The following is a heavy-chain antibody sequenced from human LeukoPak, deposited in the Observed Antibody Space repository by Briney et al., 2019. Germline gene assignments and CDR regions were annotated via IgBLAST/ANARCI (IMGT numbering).Heavy chain of an antibody. CDR3: ATTLLYCSSTSCYLPFDY. CDR1: GYTLTELS. D-gene: IGHD2-2*01. J-gene: IGHJ4*02. CDR2: FDPEDGET. V-gene: IGHV1-24*01. Sequence: ASVEVSCKVSGYTLTELSMHWVRQAPGKGLEWMGGFDPEDGETIYAQKFQGRVTMTEDTSTDTAYMELSSLRSEDTAVYYCATTLLYCSSTSCYLPFDYWGQGTLVTVSS.